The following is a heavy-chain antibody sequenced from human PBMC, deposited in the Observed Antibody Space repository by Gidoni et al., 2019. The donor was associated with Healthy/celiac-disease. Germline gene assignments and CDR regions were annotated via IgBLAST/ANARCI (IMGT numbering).Heavy chain of an antibody. CDR2: ISGSGGST. V-gene: IGHV3-23*01. CDR1: GFTFSSYA. D-gene: IGHD4-17*01. CDR3: AKFGYGDYGYFNPFDY. J-gene: IGHJ4*02. Sequence: EVQLLESGGGLVQPGGSLRLSCAASGFTFSSYAMSWVRQAPGKGLELVSAISGSGGSTYYADSVKGRFTISRDNSKNTLYLQMNSLRAEDTAVYYCAKFGYGDYGYFNPFDYWGQGTLVTVSS.